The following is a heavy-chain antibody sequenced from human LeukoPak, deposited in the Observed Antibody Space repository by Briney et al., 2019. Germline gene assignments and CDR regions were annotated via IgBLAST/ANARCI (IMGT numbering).Heavy chain of an antibody. D-gene: IGHD3-22*01. J-gene: IGHJ4*02. Sequence: GESLKISCKGSGYSFTSYWIGWVRQMPGKGLEWMGIINPGDSDTRYSPSFQGQVTISADKSISTAYLQWSSLKASDTAMYYCARQNYYDSSGYYSCFDYWGQGTLVTVSS. CDR1: GYSFTSYW. CDR2: INPGDSDT. V-gene: IGHV5-51*01. CDR3: ARQNYYDSSGYYSCFDY.